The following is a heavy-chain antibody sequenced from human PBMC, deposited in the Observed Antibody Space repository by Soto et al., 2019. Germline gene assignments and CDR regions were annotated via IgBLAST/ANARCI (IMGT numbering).Heavy chain of an antibody. CDR2: MFYSGLT. Sequence: PSETLSLTCRVSGYSVSSSDYYWAWIRQPPGKGLEWIGSMFYSGLTYYNPSLKSRVTLSVDTSKNHLSVRLNSVTAADTAVYYCAPLTVSLSGPYGIHVWGQGTTVNVSS. V-gene: IGHV4-39*01. J-gene: IGHJ6*02. CDR1: GYSVSSSDYY. D-gene: IGHD2-15*01. CDR3: APLTVSLSGPYGIHV.